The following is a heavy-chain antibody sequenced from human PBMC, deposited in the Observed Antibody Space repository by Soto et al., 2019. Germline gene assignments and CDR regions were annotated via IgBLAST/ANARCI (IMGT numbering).Heavy chain of an antibody. CDR1: GYTFTSYA. J-gene: IGHJ6*02. Sequence: ASVKVSCKASGYTFTSYAMHWVRQAPGQRLEWMGWINAGNGNTKYSQKFQGRVTITRDTSASTAYMELSSLRSEDTAVYYCASPTPITMVRGVIITGDYYYGMDVWGQGTTVTLSS. D-gene: IGHD3-10*01. CDR2: INAGNGNT. CDR3: ASPTPITMVRGVIITGDYYYGMDV. V-gene: IGHV1-3*01.